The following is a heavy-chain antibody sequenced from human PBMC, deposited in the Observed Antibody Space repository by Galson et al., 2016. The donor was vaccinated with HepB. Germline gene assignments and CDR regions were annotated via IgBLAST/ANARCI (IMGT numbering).Heavy chain of an antibody. CDR3: ARIRGDFDDYNELHCAMDV. Sequence: PALVKPTQTLTLTCTFSGFSLTTSGVGVGWIRQPPGKALEWLALIYWDDDKRYTPSLKNRLTISKDMPKNQVVLTMTKMDPVDTATYYCARIRGDFDDYNELHCAMDVWGQGATVTVSS. D-gene: IGHD4-17*01. J-gene: IGHJ6*02. CDR1: GFSLTTSGVG. V-gene: IGHV2-5*02. CDR2: IYWDDDK.